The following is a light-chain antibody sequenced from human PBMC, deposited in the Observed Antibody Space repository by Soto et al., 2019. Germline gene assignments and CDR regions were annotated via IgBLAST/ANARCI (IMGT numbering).Light chain of an antibody. CDR2: TDN. J-gene: IGLJ3*02. CDR1: SSNIGSNG. V-gene: IGLV1-44*01. Sequence: QPVLTQPPSASGTPGQRVIISCSGSSSNIGSNGVNWYQQVPGMAPKLLIDTDNQRPSGVPDRFSGSRSDTSASLAITGLQSEDEADYYCAAWDDSLGGSWLFGGGTKVTVL. CDR3: AAWDDSLGGSWL.